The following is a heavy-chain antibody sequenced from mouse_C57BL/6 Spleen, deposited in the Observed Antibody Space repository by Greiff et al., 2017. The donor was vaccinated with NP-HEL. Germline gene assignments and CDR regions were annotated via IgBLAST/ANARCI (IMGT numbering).Heavy chain of an antibody. Sequence: QVQLQQSGPELVKPGASVKISCKASGYSFTSYYIHWVKQRPGQGLEWIGWIYPGSGNTKYNEKFKGKATLTADTSSSTAYMQLSSLTSEDSAVYYCAKYYGSSYEGYFDVWGTGTTVTVSS. D-gene: IGHD1-1*01. CDR2: IYPGSGNT. CDR1: GYSFTSYY. J-gene: IGHJ1*03. CDR3: AKYYGSSYEGYFDV. V-gene: IGHV1-66*01.